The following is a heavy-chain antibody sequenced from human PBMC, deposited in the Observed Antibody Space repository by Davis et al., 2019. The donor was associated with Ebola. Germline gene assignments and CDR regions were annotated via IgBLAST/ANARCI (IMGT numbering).Heavy chain of an antibody. CDR1: GFTVSSHY. Sequence: GSLRLSCAASGFTVSSHYMSWVRPAPGKGLEWVSVLYSGGSTYYADSVKGRFTISRDNSKNTLYLQMNSLRAEDTAVYYCASTVTGYYYGMDVWGQGTTVTVSS. V-gene: IGHV3-53*01. J-gene: IGHJ6*02. D-gene: IGHD4-11*01. CDR2: LYSGGST. CDR3: ASTVTGYYYGMDV.